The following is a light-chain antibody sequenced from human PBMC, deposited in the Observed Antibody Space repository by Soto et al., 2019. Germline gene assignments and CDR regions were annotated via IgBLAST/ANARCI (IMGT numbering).Light chain of an antibody. J-gene: IGLJ2*01. CDR3: SSYTSSDTLV. V-gene: IGLV2-14*03. CDR2: DVS. Sequence: QSALTQPASVSGSPGQSITISCTGTISDVGGHNYVSWYQHHPGKAPKLMIYDVSNRPSGVSNRFSGSKSGNTASLTISGLQAEDEADYYCSSYTSSDTLVFGGGTKLTVL. CDR1: ISDVGGHNY.